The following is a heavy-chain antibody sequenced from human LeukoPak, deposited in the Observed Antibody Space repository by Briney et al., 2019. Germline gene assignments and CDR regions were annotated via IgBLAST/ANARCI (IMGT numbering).Heavy chain of an antibody. CDR1: GFTFSSYA. CDR2: ISGSGGST. Sequence: GGSLRLSCAASGFTFSSYAMSWVRQAPGKGLEWVSAISGSGGSTYYADSVKGRFTISRDNSKNTLYLQMNSLRAEDTAVYYCAKGLLWFGELGPYNWFDPRGQGTLVTVSS. V-gene: IGHV3-23*01. D-gene: IGHD3-10*01. CDR3: AKGLLWFGELGPYNWFDP. J-gene: IGHJ5*02.